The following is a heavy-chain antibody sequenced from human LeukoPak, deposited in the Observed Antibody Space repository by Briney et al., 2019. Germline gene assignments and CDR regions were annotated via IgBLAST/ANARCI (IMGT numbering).Heavy chain of an antibody. CDR3: ARQQVGKFDP. CDR2: IDWDDDK. Sequence: SGPALVKPTQTLTLTCTFSGFSLSTSGMRVSWIRQPPGKALEWLARIDWDDDKFYSTSLKTRLTISKDTSKNQVVLTMTNMDPVETANYYCARQQVGKFDPRGQGTLVTVSS. V-gene: IGHV2-70*04. D-gene: IGHD6-13*01. CDR1: GFSLSTSGMR. J-gene: IGHJ5*02.